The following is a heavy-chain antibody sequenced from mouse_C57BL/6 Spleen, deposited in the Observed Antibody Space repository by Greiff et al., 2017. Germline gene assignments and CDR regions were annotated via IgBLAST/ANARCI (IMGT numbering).Heavy chain of an antibody. J-gene: IGHJ3*01. CDR2: IDPSDSYT. Sequence: QVQLQQPGAELVMPGASVKLSCKASGYTFPSYWMHWVKQRPGQGLEWIGEIDPSDSYTNYNQKFKGKSTLTVDKSSSTAYMQLSSLTSEDSAVYYCARGDSNYNAWFAYWGQGTLVTVSA. CDR1: GYTFPSYW. D-gene: IGHD2-5*01. V-gene: IGHV1-69*01. CDR3: ARGDSNYNAWFAY.